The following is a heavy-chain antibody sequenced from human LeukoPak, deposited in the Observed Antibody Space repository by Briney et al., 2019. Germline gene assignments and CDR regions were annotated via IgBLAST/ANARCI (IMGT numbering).Heavy chain of an antibody. Sequence: ASVKVSCKASGYTFTDFYIHWVRQAPGQGLEWMGWINPNSGGTKHAQKFQARVTMTRDTSISTLYMELSRLKSDDTAIYYCARAPHYNILTDDRLFDYWGQGTLVTVSS. J-gene: IGHJ4*02. CDR3: ARAPHYNILTDDRLFDY. V-gene: IGHV1-2*02. CDR1: GYTFTDFY. D-gene: IGHD3-9*01. CDR2: INPNSGGT.